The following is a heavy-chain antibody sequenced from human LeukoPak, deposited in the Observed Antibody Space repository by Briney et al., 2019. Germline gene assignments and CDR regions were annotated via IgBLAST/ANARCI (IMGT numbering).Heavy chain of an antibody. CDR1: GGSFSGYH. D-gene: IGHD4-23*01. V-gene: IGHV4-34*01. J-gene: IGHJ4*02. Sequence: SETLSLTCAVHGGSFSGYHWNWIRQSPGKGLEWIGEINDRGRTNYNPSLKSRVTLSVDTSKKQFSLKLSSVTAADTAVYYCARDPTTVVTLPHYFDFWGQGTLVTVSS. CDR2: INDRGRT. CDR3: ARDPTTVVTLPHYFDF.